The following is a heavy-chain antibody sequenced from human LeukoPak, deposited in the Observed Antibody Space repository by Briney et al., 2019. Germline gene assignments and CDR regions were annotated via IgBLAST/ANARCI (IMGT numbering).Heavy chain of an antibody. V-gene: IGHV4-39*01. CDR1: GGSISSSSYY. J-gene: IGHJ4*02. CDR3: ARQGYDILTGYYLSFDY. Sequence: SGTLSLTCTVSGGSISSSSYYWGWIRQPPGKGLEWIGSIYYSGSTYYNPSLKSRVTISVDTSKNQFSLKLSSVTAADTAVYYCARQGYDILTGYYLSFDYWGQGTLVTVSS. D-gene: IGHD3-9*01. CDR2: IYYSGST.